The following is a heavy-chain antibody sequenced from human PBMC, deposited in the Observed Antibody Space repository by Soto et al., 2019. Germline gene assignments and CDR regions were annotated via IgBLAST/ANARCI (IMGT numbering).Heavy chain of an antibody. V-gene: IGHV4-61*01. J-gene: IGHJ6*02. Sequence: QVQLQESGPGLVKPSETLSLTCTVSGGSVSSGSYYWSWIRQPPGKGLEWIGYIYYSGSTNYNPSPKSRVTISVDTSKNQFSLKLSSVTAADTAVYYCARGTDYYYYGMDVWGQGTTVTVSS. CDR2: IYYSGST. CDR1: GGSVSSGSYY. CDR3: ARGTDYYYYGMDV.